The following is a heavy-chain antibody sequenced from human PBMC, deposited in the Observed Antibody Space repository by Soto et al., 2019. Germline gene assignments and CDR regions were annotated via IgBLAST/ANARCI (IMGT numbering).Heavy chain of an antibody. CDR1: GGTFSSYA. V-gene: IGHV1-69*13. J-gene: IGHJ4*02. Sequence: SVKVSCKAPGGTFSSYAISWVRQAPGQGLEWMGGIIPIFGTANYAQKFQGRVTITADESTSTAYMELSSLRSEDTAVYYCARGGQDYYDSSGYSRYFDYWGQGTLVTVSS. CDR3: ARGGQDYYDSSGYSRYFDY. CDR2: IIPIFGTA. D-gene: IGHD3-22*01.